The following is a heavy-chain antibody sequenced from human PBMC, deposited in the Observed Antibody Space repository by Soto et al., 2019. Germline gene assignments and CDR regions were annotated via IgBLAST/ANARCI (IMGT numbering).Heavy chain of an antibody. CDR1: GYTFTNYG. J-gene: IGHJ5*02. CDR3: ARDRRDQLRLNNLFDP. D-gene: IGHD2-2*01. CDR2: ISAYNGNT. V-gene: IGHV1-18*01. Sequence: QVQLVQSGAEVKKPGASVKVSCKASGYTFTNYGISWVRQAPGQGLEWMGWISAYNGNTKYAQKFQGRATMTTDTSTSTAYMELRSLRSDDTAVYYCARDRRDQLRLNNLFDPWGQGTLVTVSS.